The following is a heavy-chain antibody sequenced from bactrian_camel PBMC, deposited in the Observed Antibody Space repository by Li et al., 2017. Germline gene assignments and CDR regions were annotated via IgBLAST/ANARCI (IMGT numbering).Heavy chain of an antibody. CDR3: KTDRAVGILRHLCPVGY. J-gene: IGHJ6*01. CDR1: GFRFSSCG. Sequence: HVQLVESGGGSVQAGGSLKLSCTASGFRFSSCGMGWYRQTPGKERELVSSSNADGTVNYADAVKGRFTFSQDNAKNTVYLQMNSLKTEDTAMYYCKTDRAVGILRHLCPVGYWGQGTQVTVS. D-gene: IGHD1*01. CDR2: SNADGTV. V-gene: IGHV3S53*01.